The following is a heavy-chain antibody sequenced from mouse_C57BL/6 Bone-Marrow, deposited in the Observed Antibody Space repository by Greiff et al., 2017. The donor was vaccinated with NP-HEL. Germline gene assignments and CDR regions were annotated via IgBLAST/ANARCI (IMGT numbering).Heavy chain of an antibody. CDR2: IYPGDGDT. V-gene: IGHV1-82*01. CDR1: GYAFSSSW. D-gene: IGHD2-3*01. Sequence: QVQLQQSGPELVKPGASVKISCKASGYAFSSSWMNWVKQRPGKGLEWIGRIYPGDGDTNYNGKFKGKATLTADKSSSTAYMQLSSLTSEDSAVYFCARTLYDGYYDWYFDVWGTGTTVTVSS. CDR3: ARTLYDGYYDWYFDV. J-gene: IGHJ1*03.